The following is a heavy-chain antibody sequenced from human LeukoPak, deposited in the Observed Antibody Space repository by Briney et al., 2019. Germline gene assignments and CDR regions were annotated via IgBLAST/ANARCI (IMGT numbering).Heavy chain of an antibody. CDR3: AREARKFEYSSSSDVDY. D-gene: IGHD6-6*01. J-gene: IGHJ4*02. CDR1: GYTFTSYD. V-gene: IGHV1-8*01. CDR2: MNPNSGNT. Sequence: ASVKVSCKASGYTFTSYDINWVRQATGQGLEWMGWMNPNSGNTGYAQKLQGRVTMTTDTSTSTAYMELRSLRSDDTAVYYCAREARKFEYSSSSDVDYWGQGTLVTVSS.